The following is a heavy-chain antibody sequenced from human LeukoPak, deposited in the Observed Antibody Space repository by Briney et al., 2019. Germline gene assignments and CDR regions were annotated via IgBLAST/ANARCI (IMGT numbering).Heavy chain of an antibody. D-gene: IGHD7-27*01. Sequence: GGSLRLSCAASGFTFSVYSMHWVRQAPGKGLEWVSSISSASSYVYYADSVKGRFTISRDNAKNSLYLQMNSLRAEDTAVYYCARNKLGVLFYFDYWGQGTLVTVSS. CDR3: ARNKLGVLFYFDY. CDR2: ISSASSYV. J-gene: IGHJ4*02. CDR1: GFTFSVYS. V-gene: IGHV3-21*01.